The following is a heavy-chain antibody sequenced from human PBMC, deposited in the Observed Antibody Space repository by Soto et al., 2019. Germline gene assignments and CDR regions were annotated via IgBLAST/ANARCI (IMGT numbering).Heavy chain of an antibody. CDR3: ARAGDSSGYYRLDY. CDR1: GGSISSYY. V-gene: IGHV4-59*01. CDR2: IYYSGST. D-gene: IGHD3-22*01. Sequence: ETLSLTCTVSGGSISSYYWSWIRRPPGKGLEWIGYIYYSGSTNYNPSLKSRVTISVDTSKNQFSLKLSSVTAADTAVYYCARAGDSSGYYRLDYWGQGTLVTVSS. J-gene: IGHJ4*02.